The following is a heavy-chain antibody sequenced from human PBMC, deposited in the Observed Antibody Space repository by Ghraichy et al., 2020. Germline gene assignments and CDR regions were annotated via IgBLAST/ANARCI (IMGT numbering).Heavy chain of an antibody. J-gene: IGHJ4*02. V-gene: IGHV4-34*01. CDR2: INHSGST. D-gene: IGHD3-10*01. Sequence: SETLSLTCAVYGGSFSGYYWSWIRQPPGKGLEWIGEINHSGSTNYNPSLKSRVTISVDTSKNQFSLKLSSVTAADTAVYYCARFGGYYGSGRAREFDYWGQGTLVTVSS. CDR1: GGSFSGYY. CDR3: ARFGGYYGSGRAREFDY.